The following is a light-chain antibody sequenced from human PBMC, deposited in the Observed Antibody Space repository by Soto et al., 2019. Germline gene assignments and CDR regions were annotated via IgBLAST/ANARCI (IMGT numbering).Light chain of an antibody. J-gene: IGKJ2*01. CDR2: GAS. CDR3: QQYSAFPYT. V-gene: IGKV1-16*01. Sequence: DIQMTQSPSSLSASVGDRVTITCRASHDTSNSVAWFQQKPGMAPKSLIYGASTLQSGVSSRFSGSGSGTHFTLTITSLQPEDFATYYCQQYSAFPYTFGQGTMVDIK. CDR1: HDTSNS.